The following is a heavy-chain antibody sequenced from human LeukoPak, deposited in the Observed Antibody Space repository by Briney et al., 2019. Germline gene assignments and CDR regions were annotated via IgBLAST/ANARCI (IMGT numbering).Heavy chain of an antibody. CDR2: IRSRADSYAT. V-gene: IGHV3-73*01. D-gene: IGHD1-20*01. Sequence: QTGGSLRLSCVASGFTFSGSAMHWVRQASGNGLEWVGRIRSRADSYATSYAASVKGRFTVSRDDSKNTAYLQMNSLKTEDTAVYYCTRSITATTTTFDYWGQGTLVTVSS. CDR1: GFTFSGSA. CDR3: TRSITATTTTFDY. J-gene: IGHJ4*02.